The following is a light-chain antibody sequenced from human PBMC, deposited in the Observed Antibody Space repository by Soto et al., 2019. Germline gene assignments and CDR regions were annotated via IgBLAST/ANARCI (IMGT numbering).Light chain of an antibody. CDR2: GAS. CDR3: QHYSNWPPWT. Sequence: EIVMTQSPATLSVSPGERATLSCRASQSVSSNLAWYQQKPGQAPRLLIYGASTRAAGIPARFSGSGSGTEFTLTISSLKSEDFAVYYCQHYSNWPPWTFGQGTTVEIK. CDR1: QSVSSN. V-gene: IGKV3-15*01. J-gene: IGKJ1*01.